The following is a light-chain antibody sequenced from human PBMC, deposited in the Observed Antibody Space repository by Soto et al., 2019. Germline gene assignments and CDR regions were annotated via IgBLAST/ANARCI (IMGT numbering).Light chain of an antibody. CDR3: QQYDNRQLN. CDR1: QDISNY. V-gene: IGKV1-33*01. J-gene: IGKJ4*01. CDR2: DAS. Sequence: DIQMTQSPSSLSASVGDRVTITCQASQDISNYLNWYQQKPGKAPKLPIYDASNLETGVTSRFSGSGSGTDFTFTISSLQPEDIATYYCQQYDNRQLNFGGGTKV.